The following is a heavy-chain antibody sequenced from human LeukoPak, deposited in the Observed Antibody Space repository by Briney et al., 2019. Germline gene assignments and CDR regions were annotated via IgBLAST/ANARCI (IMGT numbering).Heavy chain of an antibody. Sequence: ASVKVSCKAPGGTFSSYAISWVRQAPGQGLEWMGGIIPIFGTANYAQKFQGRVTITADESTSTAYMELSSLRSEDTAVYYCARGHLDYYDSSGYVALDYWGQGTLVTVSS. J-gene: IGHJ4*02. CDR3: ARGHLDYYDSSGYVALDY. D-gene: IGHD3-22*01. V-gene: IGHV1-69*13. CDR1: GGTFSSYA. CDR2: IIPIFGTA.